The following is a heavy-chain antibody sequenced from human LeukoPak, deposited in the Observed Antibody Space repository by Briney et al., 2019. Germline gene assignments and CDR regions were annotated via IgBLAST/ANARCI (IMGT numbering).Heavy chain of an antibody. V-gene: IGHV3-23*01. CDR3: AKVQKTHDFWSGYLDY. CDR2: ISGSGGST. D-gene: IGHD3-3*01. CDR1: GFTFSSYA. J-gene: IGHJ4*02. Sequence: GGSLRLSCAASGFTFSSYAMSWVRQAPGKGLEWVSAISGSGGSTYYADSVKGRFTISRDNSKNTLYLQMNSLRAEDTAVYYCAKVQKTHDFWSGYLDYWGQGTLVTVSS.